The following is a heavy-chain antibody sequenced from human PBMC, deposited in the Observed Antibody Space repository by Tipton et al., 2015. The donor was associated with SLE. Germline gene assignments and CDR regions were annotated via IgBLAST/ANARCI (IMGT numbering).Heavy chain of an antibody. Sequence: TLSLTCTVSGGSISSHYWSWIRQPPGKGLEWIGYIYYSGSTNYNPSLKSRVTISVDTSKNQFSLKLSSVTAADTAVYYCASNPNYYGSGSIYYWGQGTLVTVSS. CDR2: IYYSGST. CDR1: GGSISSHY. V-gene: IGHV4-59*11. J-gene: IGHJ4*02. D-gene: IGHD3-10*01. CDR3: ASNPNYYGSGSIYY.